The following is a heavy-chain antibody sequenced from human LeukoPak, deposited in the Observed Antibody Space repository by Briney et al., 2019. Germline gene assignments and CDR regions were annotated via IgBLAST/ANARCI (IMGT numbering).Heavy chain of an antibody. CDR1: GFTFSSYS. D-gene: IGHD6-6*01. CDR2: ISSSSSYI. V-gene: IGHV3-21*01. Sequence: GGSLRLSCAASGFTFSSYSMNWVRQAPGKGLEWVSSISSSSSYIYYADPVKGRFTISRDNAKNSLYLQMNSLRAEDTAVYYCAKYSSSSGRSDYWGQGTLVTVSS. CDR3: AKYSSSSGRSDY. J-gene: IGHJ4*02.